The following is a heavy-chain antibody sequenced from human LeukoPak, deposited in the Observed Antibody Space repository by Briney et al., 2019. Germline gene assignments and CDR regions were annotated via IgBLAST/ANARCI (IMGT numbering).Heavy chain of an antibody. V-gene: IGHV4-4*07. CDR2: IYTSGST. D-gene: IGHD1-7*01. Sequence: SETLSLTCTVSGGSISSYYWSWIRQPAGKGLEWIGRIYTSGSTNYNPSLKSRVTMSVDTSKNQFSLKVSSVTAADTAVYYCARDRDWNYEAGAFDIWGQGTMVTVSS. CDR1: GGSISSYY. J-gene: IGHJ3*02. CDR3: ARDRDWNYEAGAFDI.